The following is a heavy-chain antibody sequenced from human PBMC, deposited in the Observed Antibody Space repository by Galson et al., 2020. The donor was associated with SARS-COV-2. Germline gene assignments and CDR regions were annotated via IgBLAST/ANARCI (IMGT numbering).Heavy chain of an antibody. CDR2: IYSEGSST. CDR1: GFTFSSYW. D-gene: IGHD3-16*01. Sequence: ALHGESLKISCAASGFTFSSYWMHWVRQAPGKGLVWVSRIYSEGSSTSYADSVTGRFTISGDNAKNTLYLQMNSLRAEDTAVYYCARGDMRNDYFDYWGQGTLVTVSS. V-gene: IGHV3-74*01. CDR3: ARGDMRNDYFDY. J-gene: IGHJ4*02.